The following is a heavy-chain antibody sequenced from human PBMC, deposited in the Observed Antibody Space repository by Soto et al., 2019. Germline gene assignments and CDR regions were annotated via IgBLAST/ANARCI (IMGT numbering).Heavy chain of an antibody. D-gene: IGHD2-21*01. J-gene: IGHJ4*02. CDR1: GFTFSSYA. Sequence: PGGSLRLSCAASGFTFSSYAMSWVRQAPGKGLEWVSAISGSGGSTYYADSVKGRFTISRDNSKNTLYLQMNSLRAEDTAVYYCAKDDASLWFHTSYFDYWGQGTLVTVSS. CDR3: AKDDASLWFHTSYFDY. V-gene: IGHV3-23*01. CDR2: ISGSGGST.